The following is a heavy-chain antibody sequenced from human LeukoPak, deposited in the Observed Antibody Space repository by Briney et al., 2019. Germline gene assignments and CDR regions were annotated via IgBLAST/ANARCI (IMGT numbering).Heavy chain of an antibody. CDR3: ARDTVGATNPPYYYYGMDV. J-gene: IGHJ6*02. CDR1: GFTFSSYA. CDR2: ISGSGGST. Sequence: GGSLRLSCAASGFTFSSYAMSWVRQAPGKGPEWVSAISGSGGSTYYADSVKGRFTISRDNAKNSLYLQMNSLRAEDTAVYYCARDTVGATNPPYYYYGMDVWGQGTTVTVSS. V-gene: IGHV3-23*01. D-gene: IGHD1-26*01.